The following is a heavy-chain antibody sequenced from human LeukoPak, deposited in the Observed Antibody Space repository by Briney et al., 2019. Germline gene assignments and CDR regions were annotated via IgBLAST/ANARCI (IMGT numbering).Heavy chain of an antibody. Sequence: AGGSLRLSCAASGFTFSSCEMNWVREAPGKGLEWVSYISSSGKAIYYADSVKGRFTISRDNAKNSLYLQMNSLRAEDTAVYYCARQHYGFWLPADYWGQGTLVTVSS. D-gene: IGHD3-3*01. V-gene: IGHV3-48*03. CDR3: ARQHYGFWLPADY. J-gene: IGHJ4*02. CDR1: GFTFSSCE. CDR2: ISSSGKAI.